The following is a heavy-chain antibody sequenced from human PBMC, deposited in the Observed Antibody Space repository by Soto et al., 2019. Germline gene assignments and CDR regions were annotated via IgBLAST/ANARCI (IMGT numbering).Heavy chain of an antibody. CDR2: ISAYNGNR. CDR1: GYTFTSYG. D-gene: IGHD3-22*01. J-gene: IGHJ3*02. Sequence: ASVKVSCKASGYTFTSYGISWVRQAPGQGLEWMGWISAYNGNRNYAQKLQGRVTMTTDTSTSTAYMELRSLRSDETAVYYCARSYYDSSGYPDAFDIWGQGTMVTLSS. CDR3: ARSYYDSSGYPDAFDI. V-gene: IGHV1-18*01.